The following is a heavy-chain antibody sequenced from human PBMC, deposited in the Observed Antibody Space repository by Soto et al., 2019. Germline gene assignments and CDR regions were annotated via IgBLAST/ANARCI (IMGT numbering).Heavy chain of an antibody. CDR1: GFTFSSYG. Sequence: PGGSLRLSCAASGFTFSSYGMHWVRQAPGKGLEWVAVISYDGSNKYYADSVKGRFTISRDNSKNTLYLQMNSLRAEDTAVYYCAKDLFLRCSGGSCYPVDYWGQGTLVTAPQ. J-gene: IGHJ4*02. V-gene: IGHV3-30*18. CDR2: ISYDGSNK. CDR3: AKDLFLRCSGGSCYPVDY. D-gene: IGHD2-15*01.